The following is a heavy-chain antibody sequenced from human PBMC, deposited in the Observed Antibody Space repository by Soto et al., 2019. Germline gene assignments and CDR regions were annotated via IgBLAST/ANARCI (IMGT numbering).Heavy chain of an antibody. CDR1: GGSISNYF. V-gene: IGHV4-4*07. J-gene: IGHJ4*02. CDR2: IDNSGST. D-gene: IGHD3-3*01. Sequence: LSLTCTVSGGSISNYFCNWIRQPAGKGLEWIGRIDNSGSTNYNPSLKSRITMSADTSRNQFSLKLNSVTAADTAVYYCARGGQDFWSGPFAYWGQGALVTVS. CDR3: ARGGQDFWSGPFAY.